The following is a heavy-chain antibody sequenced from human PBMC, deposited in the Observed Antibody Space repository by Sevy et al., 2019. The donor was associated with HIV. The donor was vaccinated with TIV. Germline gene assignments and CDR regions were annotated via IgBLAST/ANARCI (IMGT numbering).Heavy chain of an antibody. CDR2: IKQDGSDK. Sequence: GGSLRLSCAASGFTFSSYWMSWVRQAPGKGLEWVASIKQDGSDKYYVDSVKGRFTIFRDNAKNSLYLQMNSLRVEDTAVYYCASPGTKGFDPWGQGTLVTVSS. D-gene: IGHD2-8*01. CDR3: ASPGTKGFDP. J-gene: IGHJ5*02. CDR1: GFTFSSYW. V-gene: IGHV3-7*03.